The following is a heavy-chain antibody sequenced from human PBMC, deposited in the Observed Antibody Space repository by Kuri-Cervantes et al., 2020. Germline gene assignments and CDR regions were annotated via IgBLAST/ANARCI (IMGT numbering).Heavy chain of an antibody. CDR2: INGGGSDT. D-gene: IGHD3-10*01. J-gene: IGHJ5*02. Sequence: GESLKISCSASGFTVSSNYMSWVRQARGKGPEWVSAINGGGSDTFYADSAKGRFTISRDNSKNTLYLQMNSLRAEDTAVYYCARSNRLGFGHNWFDPWGQGTLVTVSS. CDR1: GFTVSSNY. CDR3: ARSNRLGFGHNWFDP. V-gene: IGHV3-53*01.